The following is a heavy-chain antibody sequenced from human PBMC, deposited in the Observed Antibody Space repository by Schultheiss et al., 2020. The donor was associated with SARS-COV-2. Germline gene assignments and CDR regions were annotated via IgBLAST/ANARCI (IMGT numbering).Heavy chain of an antibody. CDR3: ARDPTGTADY. D-gene: IGHD1-1*01. CDR1: GASISSYY. Sequence: SETLSLTCAVSGASISSYYWSWIRQPPGKGLEWIGEVSHSGSTNYNPSLKSRVTISVDTSKNQFSLKLSSVTAADTAVYYCARDPTGTADYWGQGTLVTVSS. V-gene: IGHV4-34*01. CDR2: VSHSGST. J-gene: IGHJ4*02.